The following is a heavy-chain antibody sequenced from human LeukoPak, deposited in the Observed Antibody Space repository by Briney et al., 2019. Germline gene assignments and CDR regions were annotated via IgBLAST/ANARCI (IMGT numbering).Heavy chain of an antibody. Sequence: PGGSLRLSRAASGFTFNYYSMHWVRQAPGKGLEGVSTISRSSDYIYYADSVKGRFTISRDNAKNSLYLQMNSLTADDTAVYYCARGGGDSGYDYDDYWGQGTLVTVSS. CDR2: ISRSSDYI. D-gene: IGHD5-12*01. V-gene: IGHV3-21*01. CDR3: ARGGGDSGYDYDDY. J-gene: IGHJ4*02. CDR1: GFTFNYYS.